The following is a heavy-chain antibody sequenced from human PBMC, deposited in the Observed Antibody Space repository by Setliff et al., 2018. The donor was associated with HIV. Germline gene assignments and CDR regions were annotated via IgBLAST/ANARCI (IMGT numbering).Heavy chain of an antibody. CDR2: IYTSGST. J-gene: IGHJ4*02. D-gene: IGHD1-26*01. CDR3: ASRRAAMWRGLFVGFEN. Sequence: SETLSLTCTVSGGSFSDYYRSWIRQPPGKGLEWIGYIYTSGSTNYNPSLKGRVTISVDTSKNQFSLKLSSVTAADTAVYYCASRRAAMWRGLFVGFENWGQGTLVTVSS. V-gene: IGHV4-4*09. CDR1: GGSFSDYY.